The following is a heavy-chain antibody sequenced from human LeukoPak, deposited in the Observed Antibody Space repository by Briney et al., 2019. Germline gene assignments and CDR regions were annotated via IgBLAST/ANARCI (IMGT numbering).Heavy chain of an antibody. CDR1: GGSIGSYY. J-gene: IGHJ4*02. CDR2: IYSSGST. Sequence: SETLSLTCTVSGGSIGSYYWSWIRQPPGKGLEWIGYIYSSGSTNYNPSLKSRDTISVDTSKEQFSLKLSSVTAADTALYYCARTYSTSSNFDYWGQGTLVTVSS. CDR3: ARTYSTSSNFDY. D-gene: IGHD2-2*01. V-gene: IGHV4-4*09.